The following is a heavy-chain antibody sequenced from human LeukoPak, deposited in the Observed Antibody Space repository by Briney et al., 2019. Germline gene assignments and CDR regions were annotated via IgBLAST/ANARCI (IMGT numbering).Heavy chain of an antibody. V-gene: IGHV3-21*01. CDR1: GFTFSGYG. CDR2: ISSSSSYI. CDR3: ARDVERYSGTYAFDI. Sequence: GGSLRLSCAASGFTFSGYGMHWVRQAPGKGLEWVSSISSSSSYIYYADSVKGRFTISRDNAKNPLYLQMNSLRAEDTAVYYCARDVERYSGTYAFDIWGQGTMVTVSS. D-gene: IGHD1-26*01. J-gene: IGHJ3*02.